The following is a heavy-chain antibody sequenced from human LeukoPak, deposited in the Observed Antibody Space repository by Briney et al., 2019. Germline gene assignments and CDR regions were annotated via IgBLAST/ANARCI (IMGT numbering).Heavy chain of an antibody. CDR2: IYTSGST. V-gene: IGHV4-59*10. J-gene: IGHJ6*03. CDR3: ARGDIVVVPAAIGNYYYYYMDV. D-gene: IGHD2-2*01. CDR1: GGSFSGYY. Sequence: SETLSLTCAVYGGSFSGYYWSWIRQPAGKGLEWIGRIYTSGSTNYNPSLKSRVTMSVDTSKNQFSLKLSSVTAADTAVYYCARGDIVVVPAAIGNYYYYYMDVWGKGTTVTVSS.